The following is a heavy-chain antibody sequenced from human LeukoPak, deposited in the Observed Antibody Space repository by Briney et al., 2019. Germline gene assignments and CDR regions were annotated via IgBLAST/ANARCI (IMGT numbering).Heavy chain of an antibody. Sequence: GGSVRLSGAASGFTFTRHAMGWVRQAPGKGLEWVSEISGSGGSTYYADSVKGRFTISRDNSKNTLYLQMNSLRAEDTAVYYCARDRYSYAYHDAFDIWGQGTMVTVSS. J-gene: IGHJ3*02. V-gene: IGHV3-23*01. CDR3: ARDRYSYAYHDAFDI. CDR2: ISGSGGST. D-gene: IGHD5-18*01. CDR1: GFTFTRHA.